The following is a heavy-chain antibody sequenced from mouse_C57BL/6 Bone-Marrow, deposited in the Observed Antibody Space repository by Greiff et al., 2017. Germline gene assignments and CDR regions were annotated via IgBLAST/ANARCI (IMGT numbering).Heavy chain of an antibody. J-gene: IGHJ3*01. CDR1: GYTFTNYN. CDR3: ARGYYGCSPWFGY. V-gene: IGHV1-18*01. D-gene: IGHD1-1*01. CDR2: INPNNGGT. Sequence: EVQLQQSGPELVKPGASVKIPCKASGYTFTNYNMDWVKQSHGKSLEWIGDINPNNGGTIYNEKFKGKATMTVDKSTSTAYMELRSLTSEDTAVYYWARGYYGCSPWFGYWGQGTRVTVSA.